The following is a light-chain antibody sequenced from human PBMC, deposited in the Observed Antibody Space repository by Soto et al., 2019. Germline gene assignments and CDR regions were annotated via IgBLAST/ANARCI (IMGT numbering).Light chain of an antibody. J-gene: IGKJ2*01. Sequence: EIVLTQSPGTLSLSPGGRATLSCRASQSVSSSYLAWYQQKPGQAPRLLIYGASSRATGIPDRFSGSGSGTDFTLTISRLEPEDFAVYFCQQYGNSPPNTFGQGTKVDIK. CDR1: QSVSSSY. CDR3: QQYGNSPPNT. V-gene: IGKV3-20*01. CDR2: GAS.